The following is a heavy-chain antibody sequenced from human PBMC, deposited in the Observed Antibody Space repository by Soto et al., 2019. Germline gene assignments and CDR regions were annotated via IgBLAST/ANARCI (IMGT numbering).Heavy chain of an antibody. CDR2: ISAHNGNT. D-gene: IGHD6-19*01. CDR1: GYTFTSYG. Sequence: QVQLVQSGAEVKKPGASVKVSCKASGYTFTSYGISWVRQAPGQGLEWMGWISAHNGNTNYAQKXXGRVTMTTDSXXSXAXXELRSLRSDDTAVYYWARDRGTSGWPYYDYYGMDVWGQGTTVTVSS. CDR3: ARDRGTSGWPYYDYYGMDV. J-gene: IGHJ6*02. V-gene: IGHV1-18*01.